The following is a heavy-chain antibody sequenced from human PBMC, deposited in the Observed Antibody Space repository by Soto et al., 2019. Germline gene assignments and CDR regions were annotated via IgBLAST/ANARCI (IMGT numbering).Heavy chain of an antibody. CDR3: AKDGSQTSSGSYLSS. D-gene: IGHD1-26*01. CDR2: ILFDGNKK. J-gene: IGHJ5*02. Sequence: QVQLVESGGGVVRPGRSLRLSCSASGFIFSDYAMHWVRQAPGKGMEWVAVILFDGNKKYYADSVKRRFTISRDNSKNTLYLQMNSLRAEDTAVYYCAKDGSQTSSGSYLSSWGQGSLVTVSS. V-gene: IGHV3-30*18. CDR1: GFIFSDYA.